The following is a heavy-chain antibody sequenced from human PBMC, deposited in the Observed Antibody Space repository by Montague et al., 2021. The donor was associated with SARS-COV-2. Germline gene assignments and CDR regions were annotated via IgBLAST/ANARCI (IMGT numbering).Heavy chain of an antibody. CDR1: GGSLGSYY. D-gene: IGHD3-10*01. Sequence: SETLSLTCSVSGGSLGSYYWSWLRQPPGKGLEWIGHIHYSGSNTNSPSFKSRVTISIDTPKNQFSLKLSSVTAADTAVYYCARSLDPSGTYYLAYWGQGTLVTVSS. CDR3: ARSLDPSGTYYLAY. V-gene: IGHV4-59*01. J-gene: IGHJ4*02. CDR2: IHYSGSN.